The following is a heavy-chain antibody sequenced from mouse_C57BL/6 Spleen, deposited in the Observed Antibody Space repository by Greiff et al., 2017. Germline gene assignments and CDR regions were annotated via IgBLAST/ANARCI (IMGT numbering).Heavy chain of an antibody. CDR1: GYTFTSYW. J-gene: IGHJ2*01. D-gene: IGHD1-1*01. V-gene: IGHV1-64*01. CDR2: IHPNSGST. CDR3: ARRGTTVVAQDYFDY. Sequence: VQLQQPGAELVKPGASVKLSCKASGYTFTSYWMHWVKQRPGQGLEWIGMIHPNSGSTNYNEKFKSKATLTVDKSASPAYMQLSSLTSEDSAVYYSARRGTTVVAQDYFDYWGQGTTLTVSS.